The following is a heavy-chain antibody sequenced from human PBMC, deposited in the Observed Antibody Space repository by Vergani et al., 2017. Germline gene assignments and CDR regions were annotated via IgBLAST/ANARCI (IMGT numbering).Heavy chain of an antibody. CDR2: INPSGGST. J-gene: IGHJ4*02. Sequence: QVQLVQSGAEVKKPGASVKVSCKASGYTFTSYYMHWVRQAPGQGLEWMGIINPSGGSTSYAQKFKGRVTMTRDTSTSTVYMELSSLRSEDTAVYYCVVGVPAAISPFDYWGQGTLVTVSS. V-gene: IGHV1-46*01. D-gene: IGHD2-2*02. CDR1: GYTFTSYY. CDR3: VVGVPAAISPFDY.